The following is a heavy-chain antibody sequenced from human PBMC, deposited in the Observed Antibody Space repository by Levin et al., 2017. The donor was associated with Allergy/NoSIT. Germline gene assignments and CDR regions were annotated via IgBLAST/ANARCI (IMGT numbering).Heavy chain of an antibody. D-gene: IGHD3-22*01. V-gene: IGHV4-59*01. Sequence: SSETLSLTCTVSGGSISSYYWSWIRQPPGKGLEWIGYIYYSGSTNYNPSLKSRVTISVDTSKNQFSLKLSSVTAADTAVYYCARSRDYDSSRGDAFDIWGQGTMVTVSS. CDR3: ARSRDYDSSRGDAFDI. CDR2: IYYSGST. J-gene: IGHJ3*02. CDR1: GGSISSYY.